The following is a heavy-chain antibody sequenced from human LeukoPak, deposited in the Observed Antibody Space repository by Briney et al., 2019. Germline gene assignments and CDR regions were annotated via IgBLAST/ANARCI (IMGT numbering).Heavy chain of an antibody. CDR2: IKQDGSEK. Sequence: GGSLRLSCAASGFTFSSYWMSWVRQAPGKGLEWVANIKQDGSEKYYVDSVKGRFTIPRDNAKNSLYLQMNSLRAEDTAVYYCARDQRLLWFGELSGYNWFEPWGQGTLVTVSS. J-gene: IGHJ5*02. V-gene: IGHV3-7*01. D-gene: IGHD3-10*01. CDR3: ARDQRLLWFGELSGYNWFEP. CDR1: GFTFSSYW.